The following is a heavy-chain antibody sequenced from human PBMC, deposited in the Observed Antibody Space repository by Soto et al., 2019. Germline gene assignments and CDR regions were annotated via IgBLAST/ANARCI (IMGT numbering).Heavy chain of an antibody. V-gene: IGHV1-18*01. J-gene: IGHJ4*02. Sequence: QVHLVQSGAEMKKPGASVKVSCKASGYTFTSYGITWVRQAPGQGLEWMGWISAHNGNTDYAQKLQGRVIVTRDTSTSTAYMELRSLRSDDTAVYYYARGRYGDYWGQGALVTVSS. CDR3: ARGRYGDY. D-gene: IGHD1-1*01. CDR1: GYTFTSYG. CDR2: ISAHNGNT.